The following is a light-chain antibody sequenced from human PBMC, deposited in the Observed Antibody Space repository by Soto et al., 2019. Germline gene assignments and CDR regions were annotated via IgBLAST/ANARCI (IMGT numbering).Light chain of an antibody. CDR2: DAS. Sequence: EIVLTQSPATLSLSPGERATLSCRASQSVSSYLAWYQQKPGQAPRLLIYDASNRSTGIPARFSGSGSGKDFTLTISSLEPEDFAVYYCQQRTNWPPHTFGGGTKVEIK. J-gene: IGKJ4*01. CDR1: QSVSSY. CDR3: QQRTNWPPHT. V-gene: IGKV3-11*01.